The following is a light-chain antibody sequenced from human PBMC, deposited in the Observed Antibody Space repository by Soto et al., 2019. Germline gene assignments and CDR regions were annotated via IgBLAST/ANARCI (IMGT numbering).Light chain of an antibody. CDR2: DAS. CDR1: QSVSSSY. V-gene: IGKV3-20*01. CDR3: QQYGSSTRT. Sequence: EIVFTQSPGTLSLSPGERATLSCRASQSVSSSYLAWYQQKPGQAPRLLIYDASSRETGIPDMFSGSGAGTEFTLTISRLEPEDFAVDYCQQYGSSTRTFGQGTKVDIK. J-gene: IGKJ1*01.